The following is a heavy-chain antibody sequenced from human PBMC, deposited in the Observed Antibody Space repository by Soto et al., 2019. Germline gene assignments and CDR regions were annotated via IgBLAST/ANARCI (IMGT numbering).Heavy chain of an antibody. V-gene: IGHV3-23*01. D-gene: IGHD5-18*01. J-gene: IGHJ6*02. Sequence: EVQLLESGGGLVQPGGSLRLSFAASGFTFSSFAMSWVRQATGNWLEWVSGISGSGGSTDYADSVKGRFAISRDNSKNTLYLQMSRLRAEDTDVYYCVKCMGGYSYVHYAMDVWGPGTTVPGSS. CDR1: GFTFSSFA. CDR2: ISGSGGST. CDR3: VKCMGGYSYVHYAMDV.